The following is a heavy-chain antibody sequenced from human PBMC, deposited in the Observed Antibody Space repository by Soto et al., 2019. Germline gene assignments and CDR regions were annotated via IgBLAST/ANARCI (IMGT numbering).Heavy chain of an antibody. Sequence: SETLSLTCTVSGGSISSGAYYWSWIRQPPGKGLEWIGYIYYSGSTYYNPSLKSRVTISVDTSKNQFSLKLSSVTAADTAVYYCARPREPYGDYGGFDPWGQGTLVTVSS. D-gene: IGHD4-17*01. CDR2: IYYSGST. CDR3: ARPREPYGDYGGFDP. CDR1: GGSISSGAYY. V-gene: IGHV4-30-4*01. J-gene: IGHJ5*02.